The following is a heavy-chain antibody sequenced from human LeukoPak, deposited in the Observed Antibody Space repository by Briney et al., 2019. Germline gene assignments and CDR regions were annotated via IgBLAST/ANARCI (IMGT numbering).Heavy chain of an antibody. CDR3: AREGDSRWGELSP. J-gene: IGHJ1*01. CDR1: GFTFSSYA. Sequence: GGSLRLSCAASGFTFSSYAIHWVRQAPGKGLEWVAVIWFDGSEQYYADSVKGRFIISRDNSKSTSNLQLNSLRAEDTAVYYCAREGDSRWGELSPWGQGTLVTVSS. V-gene: IGHV3-33*01. D-gene: IGHD3-16*02. CDR2: IWFDGSEQ.